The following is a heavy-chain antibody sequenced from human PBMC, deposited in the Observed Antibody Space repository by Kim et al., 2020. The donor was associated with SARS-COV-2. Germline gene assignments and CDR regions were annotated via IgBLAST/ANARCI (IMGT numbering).Heavy chain of an antibody. J-gene: IGHJ6*02. Sequence: SETLSLTCTVSGGSISSYYWSWIRQPPGKGLEWIGYIYYSGSTNYNPSLKSRVTISVDTSKNQFSLKLSSVTAADKAVYYCARDRYYYGSGSYYNSSFDYYYYGMDVWGQGTTVTVSS. CDR2: IYYSGST. CDR1: GGSISSYY. CDR3: ARDRYYYGSGSYYNSSFDYYYYGMDV. D-gene: IGHD3-10*01. V-gene: IGHV4-59*01.